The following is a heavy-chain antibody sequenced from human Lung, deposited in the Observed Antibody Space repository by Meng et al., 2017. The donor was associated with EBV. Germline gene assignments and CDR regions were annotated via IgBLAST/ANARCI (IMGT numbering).Heavy chain of an antibody. J-gene: IGHJ5*02. Sequence: QVHLVQSGAEVKKPGASVNLSCKTSGYTFTKYYIHWVRQAPGQGLEWMGLINPSGGSTSYAQKFQGRVTMTRATSTSTVYMELSSLTFEDTAVYYCARGRVVEYCSADNCNNYFDTWGQGSLVTVAS. D-gene: IGHD2-15*01. CDR1: GYTFTKYY. V-gene: IGHV1-46*01. CDR3: ARGRVVEYCSADNCNNYFDT. CDR2: INPSGGST.